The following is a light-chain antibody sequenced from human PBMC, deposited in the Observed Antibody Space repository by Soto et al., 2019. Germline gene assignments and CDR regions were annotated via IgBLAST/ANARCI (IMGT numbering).Light chain of an antibody. CDR1: QTISSSY. V-gene: IGKV3-20*01. CDR2: GAS. CDR3: QQYGGSPPYT. J-gene: IGKJ2*01. Sequence: VLTQSPGTLSLSPGERATISCRASQTISSSYLAWYQHKPGQAPRLLIYGASSRATGIPHRFSGSGSGTDFTLTISRLEPEDCGVYYCQQYGGSPPYTFGSGTRLEIK.